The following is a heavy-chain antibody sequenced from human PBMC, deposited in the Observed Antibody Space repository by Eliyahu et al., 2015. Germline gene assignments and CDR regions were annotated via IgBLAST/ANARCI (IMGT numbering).Heavy chain of an antibody. Sequence: QVQLVQSGAEVKKPGASVKVSCKASGYTFTXYDINWVRQATGQGLEWMGWMNPNSGNTGYAQKFQGRVTMTRNTSISTAYMELSSLRSEDTAVYYCARGPLFYGERDAYYFDYWGQGTLVTVSS. CDR3: ARGPLFYGERDAYYFDY. CDR2: MNPNSGNT. D-gene: IGHD4-17*01. CDR1: GYTFTXYD. V-gene: IGHV1-8*01. J-gene: IGHJ4*02.